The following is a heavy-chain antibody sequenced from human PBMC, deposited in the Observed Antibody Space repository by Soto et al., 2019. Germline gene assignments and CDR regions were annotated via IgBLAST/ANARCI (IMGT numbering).Heavy chain of an antibody. CDR3: ASGRWLQLPGY. CDR1: GGSISSYF. D-gene: IGHD5-12*01. J-gene: IGHJ4*02. Sequence: SETLSLTCTVSGGSISSYFWSWIRQPPGKGLEWIGYIYYSGSTNYNPSLKSRVTISVDTSKNQFSMKLNSVTAADTAVYYCASGRWLQLPGYWGQGTLVTVSS. V-gene: IGHV4-59*08. CDR2: IYYSGST.